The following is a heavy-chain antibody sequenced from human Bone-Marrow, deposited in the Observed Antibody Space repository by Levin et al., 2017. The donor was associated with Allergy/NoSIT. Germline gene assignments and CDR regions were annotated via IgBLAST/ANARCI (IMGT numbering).Heavy chain of an antibody. J-gene: IGHJ4*02. V-gene: IGHV2-70*04. CDR3: ARMRPSIGSGKWEYFDY. CDR2: IDWDDDK. CDR1: GFSLSTSGMR. Sequence: SGPTLVKPTQTLTLTCTFSGFSLSTSGMRVSWIRQPPGKALEWLARIDWDDDKFYSTSLKTRLTISKDTSKNQVVLTMTNMDPVDTATYYCARMRPSIGSGKWEYFDYWGQGTLVTVSS. D-gene: IGHD3-10*01.